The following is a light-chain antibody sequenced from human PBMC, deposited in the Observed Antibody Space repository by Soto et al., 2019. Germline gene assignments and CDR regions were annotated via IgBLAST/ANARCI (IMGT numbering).Light chain of an antibody. CDR3: QRSYWPLA. J-gene: IGKJ4*01. CDR2: DAS. CDR1: QSISSH. V-gene: IGKV3-11*01. Sequence: EIVLTQSPATLSLSPGERATLSCRASQSISSHLTWYQQKPGQAPRLLFYDASNSATDIPARFSGSGYRTDFTLTISSLEPDDFAVYYCQRSYWPLAFGGGTKVEIK.